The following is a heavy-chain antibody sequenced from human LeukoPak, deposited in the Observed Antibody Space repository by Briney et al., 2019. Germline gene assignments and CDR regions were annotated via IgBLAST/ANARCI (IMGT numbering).Heavy chain of an antibody. CDR3: ARDHGYSYGNNWFDP. V-gene: IGHV4-31*03. J-gene: IGHJ5*02. Sequence: PSQTLSLTCTVSGGSISSGGYYWSWIRQHPGRGLEWIGYIYYSGSTYYNPSLQSRVTISVDTSKNQFSMKLTSVTAADTAVYYCARDHGYSYGNNWFDPWGQGTLVTVSS. CDR1: GGSISSGGYY. D-gene: IGHD5-18*01. CDR2: IYYSGST.